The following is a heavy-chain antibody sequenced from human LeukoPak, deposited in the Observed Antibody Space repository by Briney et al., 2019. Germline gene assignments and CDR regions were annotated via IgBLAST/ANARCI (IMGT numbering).Heavy chain of an antibody. J-gene: IGHJ4*02. CDR2: INPHSGGT. D-gene: IGHD3-9*01. CDR1: GYTFTGYY. V-gene: IGHV1-2*02. CDR3: ARGLYYDILTGYYPRDY. Sequence: ASVKASCKASGYTFTGYYMYWVRQAPGQGLEWMGWINPHSGGTNYAQKFQGRVTMTRDTSISTAYMELSRLRSDDTAVYYCARGLYYDILTGYYPRDYWGQETLVTVSS.